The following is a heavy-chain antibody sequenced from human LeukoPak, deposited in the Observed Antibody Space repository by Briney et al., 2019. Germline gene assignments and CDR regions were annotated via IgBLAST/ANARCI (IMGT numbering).Heavy chain of an antibody. V-gene: IGHV3-11*01. Sequence: GGSLRLSCAASGFTFSDYYMTWIRQAPGKGLEWISYSSTTSNTKYYADSVKGRFTIARDNAKSTLYLQMSSLRVEDTGVYYCARLWLARRGTPWFDPWGQGTLVTVSS. CDR1: GFTFSDYY. J-gene: IGHJ5*02. D-gene: IGHD6-19*01. CDR2: SSTTSNTK. CDR3: ARLWLARRGTPWFDP.